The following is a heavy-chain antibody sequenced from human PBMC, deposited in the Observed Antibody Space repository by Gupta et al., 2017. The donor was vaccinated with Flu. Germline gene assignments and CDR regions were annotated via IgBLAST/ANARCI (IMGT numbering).Heavy chain of an antibody. D-gene: IGHD6-6*01. Sequence: QVQLVQSGAEVKKPGSSVKVSCKASGGTFSSYAISWVRQAPGQGLEWMGGIIPIFGTANYAQKFQGRVTITADKSTSTAYMELSSLRSEDTAVYYCASYSSSSGLAYYYYGMDVWGQGTTVTVSS. CDR1: GGTFSSYA. CDR3: ASYSSSSGLAYYYYGMDV. CDR2: IIPIFGTA. V-gene: IGHV1-69*06. J-gene: IGHJ6*02.